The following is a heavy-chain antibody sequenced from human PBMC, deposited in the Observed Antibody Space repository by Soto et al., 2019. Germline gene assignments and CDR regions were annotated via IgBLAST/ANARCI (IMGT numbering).Heavy chain of an antibody. D-gene: IGHD4-17*01. CDR1: GGSFSGHY. Sequence: QVRLQQWGPRLLKPSETLTLTCAVSGGSFSGHYWSWIRQPQGKGLEWIGEINYNGSTNYNPSLKSRLTISVDSSKKYFSLNLTSVTAAVTAVYYCAREIPTVLFDLWGQGTLVTVSS. J-gene: IGHJ4*02. CDR3: AREIPTVLFDL. V-gene: IGHV4-34*01. CDR2: INYNGST.